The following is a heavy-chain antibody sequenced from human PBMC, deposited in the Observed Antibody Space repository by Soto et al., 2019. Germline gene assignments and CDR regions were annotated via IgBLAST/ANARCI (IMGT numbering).Heavy chain of an antibody. CDR2: TYYRSKWYN. CDR1: GGDGSRNRAA. CDR3: ARDLRASGYDS. D-gene: IGHD5-12*01. V-gene: IGHV6-1*01. J-gene: IGHJ5*02. Sequence: SYTRSVTGGVSGGDGSRNRAAGEWIRQSPSRGLEWLGRTYYRSKWYNDYAVSVKSRITINPDTSKNQFSLQLNSVTPEDTAVYYCARDLRASGYDSWGQGTLVTGSS.